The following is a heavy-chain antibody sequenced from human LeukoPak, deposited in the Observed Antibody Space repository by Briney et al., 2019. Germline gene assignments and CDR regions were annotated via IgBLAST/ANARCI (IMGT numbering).Heavy chain of an antibody. V-gene: IGHV5-51*01. CDR2: IYPGDSDT. CDR3: ARHKGVVGAYLFDY. Sequence: GASLKISCQGSGYRFTSYWIGWVRQMPGKGLEWVGIIYPGDSDTRYSPSFQGQVTISADKSISTAYLQWSSLKASDTVMYFCARHKGVVGAYLFDYWGQGTLVTVSS. CDR1: GYRFTSYW. D-gene: IGHD1-26*01. J-gene: IGHJ4*02.